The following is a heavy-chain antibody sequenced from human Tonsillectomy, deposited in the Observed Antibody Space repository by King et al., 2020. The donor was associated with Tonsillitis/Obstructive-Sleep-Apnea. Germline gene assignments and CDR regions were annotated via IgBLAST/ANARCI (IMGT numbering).Heavy chain of an antibody. J-gene: IGHJ6*03. CDR1: GYXFTSYW. V-gene: IGHV5-51*01. Sequence: QLVQSGAEVKXXGESLXIXXXGSGYXFTSYWIGWVRQMPGKGLEWMGIIYPGDSDTRYSPSFQGQVTISADKSISTAYLQWSSLKASDTAMYYCARQASGIVLGDYMDVWGKGTTVTVSS. D-gene: IGHD3-10*01. CDR2: IYPGDSDT. CDR3: ARQASGIVLGDYMDV.